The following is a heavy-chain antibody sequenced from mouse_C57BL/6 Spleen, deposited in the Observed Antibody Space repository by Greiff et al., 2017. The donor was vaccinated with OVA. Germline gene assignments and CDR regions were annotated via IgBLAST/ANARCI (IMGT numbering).Heavy chain of an antibody. CDR2: IYPGSGST. Sequence: QVQLQQPGAELVKPGASVTMSCKASGYTFTSSWITWVKQRPGQGLEWIGDIYPGSGSTNYNEQFKSKATLTVDTSSSTAYMQLSSLTSEDSAVYYCARWDSNDYAMDYWGQGTSVTVSS. CDR1: GYTFTSSW. V-gene: IGHV1-55*01. CDR3: ARWDSNDYAMDY. D-gene: IGHD2-5*01. J-gene: IGHJ4*01.